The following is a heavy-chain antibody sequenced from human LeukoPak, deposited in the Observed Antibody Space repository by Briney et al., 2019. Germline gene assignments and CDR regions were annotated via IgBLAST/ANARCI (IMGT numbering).Heavy chain of an antibody. V-gene: IGHV3-30*18. CDR1: GFTFSSNG. J-gene: IGHJ4*02. D-gene: IGHD1-20*01. Sequence: GGSLRLSCAASGFTFSSNGMHWVRQAPGKGLEWVGVISYDGSNKYYADSVKGRFTISRDNSKNTLYLQMNSLRAEDTAVYYCAKDREDNWNPADYWGQGTLVTVSS. CDR2: ISYDGSNK. CDR3: AKDREDNWNPADY.